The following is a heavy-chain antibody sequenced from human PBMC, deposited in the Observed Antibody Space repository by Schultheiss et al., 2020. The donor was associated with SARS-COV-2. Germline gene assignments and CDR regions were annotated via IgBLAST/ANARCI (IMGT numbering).Heavy chain of an antibody. V-gene: IGHV3-9*01. CDR2: TSWHSGSI. CDR1: GFTFDDYA. Sequence: GGSLRLSFAASGFTFDDYAMHWVRQAPGQGLEWVSGTSWHSGSIGYADSVKGRFTISRDNAKNSLYLQMNSRRAEDTAVYDCAKAPLPVAGRGYDFDYWGEGALVTVCS. CDR3: AKAPLPVAGRGYDFDY. D-gene: IGHD6-19*01. J-gene: IGHJ4*02.